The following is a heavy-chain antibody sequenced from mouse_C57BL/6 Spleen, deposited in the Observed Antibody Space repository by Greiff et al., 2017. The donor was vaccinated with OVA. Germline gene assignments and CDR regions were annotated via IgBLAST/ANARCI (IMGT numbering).Heavy chain of an antibody. CDR1: GFTFSSYA. D-gene: IGHD2-3*01. J-gene: IGHJ2*01. CDR3: TREDGYYCDY. Sequence: EVKLMESGEGLVKPGGSLKLSCAASGFTFSSYAMSWVRQTPEKRLEWVAYISSGGDYIYYADTVKGRFTISRDNARNTLYLQMSSLKSEDTAMYYCTREDGYYCDYWGQGTTLTVSS. CDR2: ISSGGDYI. V-gene: IGHV5-9-1*02.